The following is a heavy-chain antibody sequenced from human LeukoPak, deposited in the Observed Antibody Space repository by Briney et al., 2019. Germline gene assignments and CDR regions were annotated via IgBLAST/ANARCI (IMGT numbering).Heavy chain of an antibody. CDR3: ARGRGVAGPYYFDY. CDR2: IWYDGSNK. Sequence: GGSLRLSCAASGFTFSSYGMHWVRQAPGKGLEWVAVIWYDGSNKYYADSVKGRFTISRDNSKNTLYLQMNSLRAEDTAVYYCARGRGVAGPYYFDYWGQGTLVTVSP. J-gene: IGHJ4*02. CDR1: GFTFSSYG. V-gene: IGHV3-33*01. D-gene: IGHD6-19*01.